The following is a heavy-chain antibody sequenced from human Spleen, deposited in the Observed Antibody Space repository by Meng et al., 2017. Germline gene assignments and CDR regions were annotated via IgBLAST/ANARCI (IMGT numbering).Heavy chain of an antibody. CDR1: GGSISSSSYY. CDR3: ATMYRYYDSSGGDAFDI. Sequence: SETLSLTCTVSGGSISSSSYYWGWIRQPPGKGLEWIGSIYYSGSTYYNPSLKSRVTISVDTSKNQFSLKLSSVTAADTAVYYCATMYRYYDSSGGDAFDIWGQGTMVTVSS. D-gene: IGHD3-22*01. CDR2: IYYSGST. V-gene: IGHV4-39*07. J-gene: IGHJ3*02.